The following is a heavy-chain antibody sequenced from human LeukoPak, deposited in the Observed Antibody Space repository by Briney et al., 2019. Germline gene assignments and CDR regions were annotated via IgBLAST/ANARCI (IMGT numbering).Heavy chain of an antibody. J-gene: IGHJ6*02. V-gene: IGHV4-59*01. CDR3: ARFGVLGYCSSTSCLGDYYGMDV. CDR2: IYYSGST. Sequence: SETLSLTCTVSGGSISSYYWSWIRQPPGKGLEWIGYIYYSGSTNYNPSLKSRVTISIDTSKNQFTLKLTSVTAADTAVYYCARFGVLGYCSSTSCLGDYYGMDVWGQGTTVTVSS. CDR1: GGSISSYY. D-gene: IGHD2-2*01.